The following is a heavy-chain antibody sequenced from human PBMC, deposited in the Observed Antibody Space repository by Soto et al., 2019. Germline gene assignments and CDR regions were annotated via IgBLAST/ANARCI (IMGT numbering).Heavy chain of an antibody. CDR1: GFTFSSYG. V-gene: IGHV3-33*01. CDR3: ARGRNYFDY. J-gene: IGHJ4*02. CDR2: IWYDGSNK. Sequence: GGSLRLSCAASGFTFSSYGMHWVRQAPGKGPERVAVIWYDGSNKYYADSVKGRFTISRDNSKNTLYLQMNSLRAEDTAVYYCARGRNYFDYWGQGTLVTVSS.